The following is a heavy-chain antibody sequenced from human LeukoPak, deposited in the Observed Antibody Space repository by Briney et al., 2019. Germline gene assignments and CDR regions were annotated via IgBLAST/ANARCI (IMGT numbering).Heavy chain of an antibody. CDR3: ARVGVPSTSPGRYLKGAAAGTGGTDY. CDR2: ITNKPKSYNT. Sequence: GGSLRLSCAASGFTFSDHYMDWVRQAPGKGLEWVGRITNKPKSYNTEYAASVKGRFTISRDDSKNSLYLQMNSLRAEDTAVYYCARVGVPSTSPGRYLKGAAAGTGGTDYWGQGTLVTVSS. V-gene: IGHV3-72*01. CDR1: GFTFSDHY. J-gene: IGHJ4*02. D-gene: IGHD6-13*01.